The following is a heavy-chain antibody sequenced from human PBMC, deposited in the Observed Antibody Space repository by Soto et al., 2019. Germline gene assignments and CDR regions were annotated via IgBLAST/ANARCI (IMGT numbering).Heavy chain of an antibody. CDR2: INAGNGNT. Sequence: ASVKVSSKASGYTFTTYAMHWVRQAPGQRLEWMGWINAGNGNTRYSQKFQGRVTITRDTSASTAYMDLSSLRSEDTAVYYCARDPALFRGTYFDYWGQGTLVTVSS. CDR1: GYTFTTYA. J-gene: IGHJ4*02. D-gene: IGHD2-21*01. CDR3: ARDPALFRGTYFDY. V-gene: IGHV1-3*01.